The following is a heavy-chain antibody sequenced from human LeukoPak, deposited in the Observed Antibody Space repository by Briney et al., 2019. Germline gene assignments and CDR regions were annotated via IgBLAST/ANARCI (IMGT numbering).Heavy chain of an antibody. CDR3: ARESRDTAMATDY. CDR2: ISYDGRNK. V-gene: IGHV3-30*04. J-gene: IGHJ4*02. CDR1: KFTFSSYT. D-gene: IGHD5-18*01. Sequence: GGSMRLSCAASKFTFSSYTMHWVRQAPGKGLDWVAVISYDGRNKYYGDSVKGRFTISRDNSKNTLYLQMNSLRPEDTAIYYCARESRDTAMATDYWGQGTLVTVSS.